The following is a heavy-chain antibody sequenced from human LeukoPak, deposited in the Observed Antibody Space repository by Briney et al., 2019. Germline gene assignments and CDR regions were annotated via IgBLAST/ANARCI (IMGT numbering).Heavy chain of an antibody. V-gene: IGHV3-48*03. Sequence: GGSLRLSCAASGFTFSSYEMNWVRQAPGKGLKWVSYISSSGSTIYYADSVKGRFTISRDNAKNSLYLQMNCLRAEDTAVYYCAELGITMIGGVWGKGTTVTISS. CDR1: GFTFSSYE. D-gene: IGHD3-10*02. CDR3: AELGITMIGGV. J-gene: IGHJ6*04. CDR2: ISSSGSTI.